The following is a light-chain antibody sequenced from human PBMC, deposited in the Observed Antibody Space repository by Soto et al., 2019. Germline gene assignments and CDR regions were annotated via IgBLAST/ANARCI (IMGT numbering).Light chain of an antibody. Sequence: EVVLTQSPGTLSLSPLERATVXGRSSQSVSNNYLAWYQQKPGQAPRLLIYGASNRATRIPDRFSGSGSGTDFTLTISRMEPGDYAVYYCEQYGRSPFTFGPGTKVDIK. J-gene: IGKJ3*01. CDR1: QSVSNNY. CDR3: EQYGRSPFT. CDR2: GAS. V-gene: IGKV3-20*01.